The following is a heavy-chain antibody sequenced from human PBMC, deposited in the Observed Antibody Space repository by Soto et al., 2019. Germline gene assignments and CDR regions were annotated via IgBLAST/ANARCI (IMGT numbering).Heavy chain of an antibody. CDR3: ARIPRYSYPTSVPLDN. Sequence: QVHLVQSGSEVKKPGSSVTVSCKASGGTFNTYTFSWVRQAPGQGLEWMGSILPIMGSVNYAHDFRGRLSITADPSTTTAYMDLTSLTSHDTAIYYCARIPRYSYPTSVPLDNWGQGTLVTVAS. J-gene: IGHJ4*02. D-gene: IGHD2-15*01. CDR2: ILPIMGSV. CDR1: GGTFNTYT. V-gene: IGHV1-69*01.